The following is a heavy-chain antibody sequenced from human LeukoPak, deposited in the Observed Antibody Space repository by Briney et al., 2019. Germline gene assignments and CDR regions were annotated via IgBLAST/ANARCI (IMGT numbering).Heavy chain of an antibody. CDR1: GFAFDEHA. CDR2: ISWNSDDI. CDR3: AKDRDQVGEVLSAFDN. D-gene: IGHD3-10*01. Sequence: GGSLRLFCAASGFAFDEHAMYWVRQALGKGLEWVSGISWNSDDIGYADSVKGRFTISRDNAKNSLYLQMNSLRPEDTALYYCAKDRDQVGEVLSAFDNWGQGTLVTVSS. V-gene: IGHV3-9*01. J-gene: IGHJ4*02.